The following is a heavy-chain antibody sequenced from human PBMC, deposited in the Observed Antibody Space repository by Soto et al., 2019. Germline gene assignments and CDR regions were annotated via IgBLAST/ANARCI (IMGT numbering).Heavy chain of an antibody. Sequence: QVQLVESGGGVVQPGRSLRLSCAASGFTFSSYAMHWVRQAPGKGLEWVAVISYDGSNKYYADSVKGRFTISRDNSKKPLYLLMNSLRAEDTAVYYCARDYYRFNSGYGFSMDVWGQGTTVTVSS. CDR2: ISYDGSNK. CDR3: ARDYYRFNSGYGFSMDV. J-gene: IGHJ6*02. CDR1: GFTFSSYA. V-gene: IGHV3-30-3*01. D-gene: IGHD5-12*01.